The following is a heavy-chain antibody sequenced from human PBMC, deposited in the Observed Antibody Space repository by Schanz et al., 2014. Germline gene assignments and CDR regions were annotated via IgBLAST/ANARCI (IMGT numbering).Heavy chain of an antibody. CDR1: GFTLSNYA. Sequence: EVHLLDSGGGLVQPGGSLRLSCAAPGFTLSNYAMHWVRQTPDKGLEWVSGLSANGDSTFYSSSVKGRFTISRDISKNTLYLQMGSLRAEDVAVYYCARKSLVSAHYDSWGQGTLVTVSS. V-gene: IGHV3-64*01. D-gene: IGHD2-21*01. J-gene: IGHJ4*02. CDR3: ARKSLVSAHYDS. CDR2: LSANGDST.